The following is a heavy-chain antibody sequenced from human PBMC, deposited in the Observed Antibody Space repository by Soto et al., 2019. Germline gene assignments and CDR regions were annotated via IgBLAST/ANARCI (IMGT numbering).Heavy chain of an antibody. CDR1: GFTFGDYA. Sequence: GGSLRLSCTASGFTFGDYAMSWFRQAPGKGLEWVGFIRSKAYGGTTEYAASVKGRFTISRDDSKSIAYLQMNSLKTEDTAVYYCTSSPYYDSSGYYSRYYYYGMDVWGQGTTVTVSS. D-gene: IGHD3-22*01. CDR3: TSSPYYDSSGYYSRYYYYGMDV. CDR2: IRSKAYGGTT. J-gene: IGHJ6*02. V-gene: IGHV3-49*03.